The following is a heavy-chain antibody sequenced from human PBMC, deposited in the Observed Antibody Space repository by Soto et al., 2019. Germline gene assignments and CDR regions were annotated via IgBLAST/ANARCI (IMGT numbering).Heavy chain of an antibody. CDR1: GYPFTKYD. V-gene: IGHV1-8*01. CDR2: INPNSGNT. D-gene: IGHD4-4*01. J-gene: IGHJ5*02. CDR3: ARSPPRVEKNNYAGGWFDP. Sequence: QVQLVQSGAEVKKPGASVKVSCKASGYPFTKYDINWVRQATGQGLEWMGWINPNSGNTGYSQKFQGRVTITRNTSISTAYMELSSLRFDDTAVYYCARSPPRVEKNNYAGGWFDPWGQGTLVTVSS.